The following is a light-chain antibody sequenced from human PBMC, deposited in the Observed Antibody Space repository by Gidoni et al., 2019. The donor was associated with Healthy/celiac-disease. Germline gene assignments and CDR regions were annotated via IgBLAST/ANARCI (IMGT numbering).Light chain of an antibody. V-gene: IGKV1-33*01. CDR1: QDISNY. Sequence: DTQMTHSPSSLSASVGDSVTITCQESQDISNYLNWYQQKPGKAPKLLIYDASNLETGVPSRFSGSGSGTDFTFTISSLQPEDIATYYCQQYDNLPLTFGGGTKVEIK. CDR2: DAS. J-gene: IGKJ4*01. CDR3: QQYDNLPLT.